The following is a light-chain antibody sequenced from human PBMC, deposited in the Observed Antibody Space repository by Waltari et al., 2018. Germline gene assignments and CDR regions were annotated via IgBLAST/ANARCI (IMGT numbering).Light chain of an antibody. V-gene: IGKV3-20*01. CDR1: QNINKY. CDR2: DAS. J-gene: IGKJ1*01. CDR3: QKYGSLPAT. Sequence: EIMLTQSPGTLSLSPGERATISCRASQNINKYLAWYQHKPGQAPRLLIYDASSRATGIPDRFSGSGSGTDFSLTISRLEPEDFAVYYCQKYGSLPATFGQGTKVEIK.